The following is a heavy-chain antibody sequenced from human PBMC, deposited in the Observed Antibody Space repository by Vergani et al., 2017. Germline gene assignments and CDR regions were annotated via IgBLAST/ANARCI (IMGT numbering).Heavy chain of an antibody. CDR2: ISWNSNSI. V-gene: IGHV3-9*02. Sequence: EEQLEESGGGLVLPGRSLRLFCVASGFTSAGYAMHWVRQAPGKGLEWVSGISWNSNSIGYADTVKGSFTISRDNAKNSLYLQMNSLRAEDTALCYCAKXLGTSSGGGWFDPWGQGTLVTVSS. CDR1: GFTSAGYA. CDR3: AKXLGTSSGGGWFDP. D-gene: IGHD6-6*01. J-gene: IGHJ5*02.